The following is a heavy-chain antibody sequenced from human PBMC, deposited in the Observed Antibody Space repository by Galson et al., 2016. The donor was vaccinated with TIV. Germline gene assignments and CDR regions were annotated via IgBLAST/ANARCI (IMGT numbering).Heavy chain of an antibody. V-gene: IGHV3-23*01. CDR1: GFTLTDYA. Sequence: SLRLSCAASGFTLTDYAMTWVRQAPGKGLEWVSVMSGGGLTTYYADSVRGRFTISRDISKKTVYLEMQSLRVEDTAMYYCAKTVEPAAMRRGYDYWGQGTLVTVSP. D-gene: IGHD2-2*01. CDR2: MSGGGLTT. J-gene: IGHJ4*02. CDR3: AKTVEPAAMRRGYDY.